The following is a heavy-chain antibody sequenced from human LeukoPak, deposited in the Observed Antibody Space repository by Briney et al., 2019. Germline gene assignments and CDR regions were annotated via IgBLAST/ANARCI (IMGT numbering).Heavy chain of an antibody. CDR2: IYYSGST. Sequence: SETLSLTCTVSGGSISSSSYYWGWIRQPPGKGLDWIGSIYYSGSTYYNPSLKSRVTISVDTSKNQFSLKLSSVTAADTAVYCCVGRDIWFGELYDYWGQGTLVTVSS. CDR3: VGRDIWFGELYDY. CDR1: GGSISSSSYY. J-gene: IGHJ4*02. D-gene: IGHD3-10*01. V-gene: IGHV4-39*01.